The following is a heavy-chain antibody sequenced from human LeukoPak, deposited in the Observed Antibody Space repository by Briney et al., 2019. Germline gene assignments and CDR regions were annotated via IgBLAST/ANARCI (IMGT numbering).Heavy chain of an antibody. J-gene: IGHJ4*02. V-gene: IGHV3-15*01. D-gene: IGHD3-10*01. Sequence: GGSLRLSCAASGFSISNDWMSWVRQAPGKGLEWVARVKSRSAGETTDYAAPVKCSFTISRDDSKNTLYMQMNSLKTEDTAVYYCTLIQGWGSGSYYRNFWGQGTLVTVSS. CDR2: VKSRSAGETT. CDR1: GFSISNDW. CDR3: TLIQGWGSGSYYRNF.